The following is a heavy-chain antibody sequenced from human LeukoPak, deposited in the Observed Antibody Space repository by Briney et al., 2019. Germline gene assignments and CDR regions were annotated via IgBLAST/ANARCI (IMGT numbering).Heavy chain of an antibody. CDR2: INPNSGGT. J-gene: IGHJ6*02. Sequence: ASVKVSFTASGYTFTVYYMHWVRQAPGQGVEGMGWINPNSGGTNYAQKFQGRVTMTRDTSISTAYMELSRLRSDDTAVYYCARIARIMWGMDVWGQGTTVTVSS. V-gene: IGHV1-2*02. CDR1: GYTFTVYY. CDR3: ARIARIMWGMDV. D-gene: IGHD3-16*01.